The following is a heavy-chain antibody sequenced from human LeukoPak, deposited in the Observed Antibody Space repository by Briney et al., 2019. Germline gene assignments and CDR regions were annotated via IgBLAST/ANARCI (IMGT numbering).Heavy chain of an antibody. J-gene: IGHJ4*02. CDR1: GGSISSSSYY. V-gene: IGHV4-39*01. Sequence: SETLSLTCTVSGGSISSSSYYWGWIRQPPGKGLEWIGTIYYNGGTYYNPSLKSRVTMSVDTSKNQFSLKLSSVTAADTAVYYCARQGSGYFDYWGQGTLVTASS. CDR2: IYYNGGT. D-gene: IGHD3-22*01. CDR3: ARQGSGYFDY.